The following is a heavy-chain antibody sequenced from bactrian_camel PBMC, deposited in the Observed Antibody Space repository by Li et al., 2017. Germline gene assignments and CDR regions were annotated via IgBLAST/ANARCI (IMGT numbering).Heavy chain of an antibody. J-gene: IGHJ4*01. D-gene: IGHD4*01. CDR1: GFTFSRYY. CDR2: IDRDGST. Sequence: HVQLVESGGALVQPGGSLTLSCSASGFTFSRYYMAWVRQAPGKGLEWVSRIDRDGSTQTYAESLKGRFTISRDNDKNTLYLQMNSLKLEDTALYYCATLIETVATMIGFGSWARGPRSPSP. V-gene: IGHV3-2*01.